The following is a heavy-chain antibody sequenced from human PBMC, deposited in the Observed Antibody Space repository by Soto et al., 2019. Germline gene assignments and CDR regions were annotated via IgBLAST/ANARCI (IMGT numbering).Heavy chain of an antibody. CDR2: IYYSGST. D-gene: IGHD3-3*01. V-gene: IGHV4-61*01. J-gene: IGHJ6*02. Sequence: QVQLQESGPGLVKPSETLSLTCTVSGGSVSSGSYYWSWIRQPPGKGLEWIGYIYYSGSTNYNPSLKSRFTISVDTSKNQFSLKLSSVTAADTAVYYCARDGRTYYDRRDYYYGMDVWGQGTTVTVSS. CDR1: GGSVSSGSYY. CDR3: ARDGRTYYDRRDYYYGMDV.